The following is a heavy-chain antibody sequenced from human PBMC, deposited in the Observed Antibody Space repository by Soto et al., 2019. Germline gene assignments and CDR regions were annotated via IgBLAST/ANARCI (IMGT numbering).Heavy chain of an antibody. CDR2: IIPILGIA. V-gene: IGHV1-69*02. Sequence: SVKVSCKASGGTFSSYTISWVRQAPGQGLEWMGRIIPILGIANYAQKFQGRVTITADKSTSTAYMELSSLRSEDTAVYYCARGLIAAAGKMTLDWFDPWGQGTLVTVSS. D-gene: IGHD6-13*01. J-gene: IGHJ5*02. CDR1: GGTFSSYT. CDR3: ARGLIAAAGKMTLDWFDP.